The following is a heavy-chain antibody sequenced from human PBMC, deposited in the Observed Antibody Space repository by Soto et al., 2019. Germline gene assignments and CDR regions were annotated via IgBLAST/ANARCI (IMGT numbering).Heavy chain of an antibody. V-gene: IGHV2-26*01. J-gene: IGHJ6*02. D-gene: IGHD2-2*02. CDR3: ARIPDTRGYGMDV. CDR2: IFSNDEK. CDR1: GFSLSNARMG. Sequence: QVTLKESGPGLVKPTETLTLTCTVSGFSLSNARMGVSCIRQPPGKALEWLAHIFSNDEKSFSTSLKSRLTISKDTSKSQVVLTMTNMDPVDTATYYCARIPDTRGYGMDVWGQGTTVTVSS.